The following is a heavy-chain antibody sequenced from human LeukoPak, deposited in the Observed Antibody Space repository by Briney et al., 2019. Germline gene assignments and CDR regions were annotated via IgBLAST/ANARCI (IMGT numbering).Heavy chain of an antibody. CDR1: GYTFTSYY. CDR2: INPSGGST. V-gene: IGHV1-46*01. J-gene: IGHJ5*02. Sequence: ASVKVSCKASGYTFTSYYMHWVRQAPGQGLGWMGIINPSGGSTSYAQKFQGRVTMTRDTSTSTVYMELSSLRSEDTAVYYCAREGVGLAYCGGDCSNWFNPWGQGTLVTVSS. D-gene: IGHD2-21*02. CDR3: AREGVGLAYCGGDCSNWFNP.